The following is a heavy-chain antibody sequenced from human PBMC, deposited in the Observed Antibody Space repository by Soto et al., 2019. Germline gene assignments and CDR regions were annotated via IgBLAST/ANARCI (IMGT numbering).Heavy chain of an antibody. V-gene: IGHV3-9*03. CDR2: ISWNSGTI. CDR1: GFSFDDYA. CDR3: AKSTGGTANGMGV. J-gene: IGHJ6*02. Sequence: EVQVVESGGGLVQPGRSLRLSCAASGFSFDDYAMHWVRQAPGKGLEWVSGISWNSGTIGYADSVKGRFTISRDNPKNSLYLQKNSLGAEDMALYYCAKSTGGTANGMGVWGQGTTVTVS. D-gene: IGHD2-8*02.